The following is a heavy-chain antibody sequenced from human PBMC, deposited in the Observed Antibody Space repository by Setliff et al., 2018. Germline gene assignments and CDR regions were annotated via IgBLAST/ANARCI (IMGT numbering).Heavy chain of an antibody. Sequence: PGGSLRLSCAASGFTFSSYSMNWVRQAPGKGLEWVSYISSSSSTIYYADSVKGRFTISRDNAKNSLYLQMNSLRAEDTAVYYCARHRGGSGYYYYYMDVWGKGTTVTVS. CDR1: GFTFSSYS. D-gene: IGHD2-15*01. CDR3: ARHRGGSGYYYYYMDV. V-gene: IGHV3-48*01. J-gene: IGHJ6*03. CDR2: ISSSSSTI.